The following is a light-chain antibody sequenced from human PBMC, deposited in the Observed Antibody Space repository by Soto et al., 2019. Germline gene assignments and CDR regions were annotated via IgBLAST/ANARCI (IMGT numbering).Light chain of an antibody. V-gene: IGKV3-11*01. J-gene: IGKJ4*01. CDR1: QSVHSY. CDR3: QQRDKWPPRP. Sequence: EVVLTQSPATRSLSPGERATLSCRASQSVHSYLAWYQHKPGQAPRLLIYDASNRATGIPARFSGGGSGTDFTLTISSLEPEDFAVYYCQQRDKWPPRPFRGDTREEI. CDR2: DAS.